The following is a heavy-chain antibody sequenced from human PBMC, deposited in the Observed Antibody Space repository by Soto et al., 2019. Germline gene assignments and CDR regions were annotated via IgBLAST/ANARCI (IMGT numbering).Heavy chain of an antibody. CDR3: ARGDSTDCSNGVCSFFYNHDTDV. V-gene: IGHV1-2*04. D-gene: IGHD2-8*01. J-gene: IGHJ6*02. Sequence: GASVKVSCKASGYSFTDYHIHWMRQAPGQGLEWLGRINPKSGGTSTAQKFQGWVTMTTDTSISTASMELTRLTSDDTATYYCARGDSTDCSNGVCSFFYNHDTDVWGQGTTVTVSS. CDR1: GYSFTDYH. CDR2: INPKSGGT.